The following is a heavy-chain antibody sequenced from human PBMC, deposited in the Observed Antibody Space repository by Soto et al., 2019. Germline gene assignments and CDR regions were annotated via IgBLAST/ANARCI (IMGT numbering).Heavy chain of an antibody. Sequence: QVQLQESGPGLVKPSGTLSLTCAVSGGSISSSNWWSWVRQPPGKGLEWIGGIYHSGSINYNPSLESRVTISVDKSKNQFSLKLSSVTAADTAVYYCARVYSSSWIRRRWFDPWGQGTLVTVSS. CDR1: GGSISSSNW. D-gene: IGHD6-13*01. CDR2: IYHSGSI. CDR3: ARVYSSSWIRRRWFDP. V-gene: IGHV4-4*02. J-gene: IGHJ5*02.